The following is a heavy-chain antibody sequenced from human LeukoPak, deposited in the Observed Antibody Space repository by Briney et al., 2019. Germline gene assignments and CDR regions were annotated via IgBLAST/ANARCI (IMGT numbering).Heavy chain of an antibody. D-gene: IGHD3-10*01. V-gene: IGHV3-23*01. CDR3: ARGVVRDYASDY. CDR1: GFTFSSYA. J-gene: IGHJ4*02. Sequence: GGSLRLSCAASGFTFSSYAMSWVRQAPGKGLEWVSAISGSGGSTYYADSVKGRFTISRDNAKNSLYLQMNSLRADDTAVYYCARGVVRDYASDYWGQGTLVTVSS. CDR2: ISGSGGST.